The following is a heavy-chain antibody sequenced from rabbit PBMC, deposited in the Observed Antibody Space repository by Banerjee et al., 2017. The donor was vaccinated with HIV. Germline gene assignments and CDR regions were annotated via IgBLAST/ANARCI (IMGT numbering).Heavy chain of an antibody. CDR1: GFDFSSYY. CDR2: IDPVFGST. CDR3: ARFNTYGYAGYVYAIDL. Sequence: QLKESGGGLVQPGGSLKLSCKASGFDFSSYYMSWVRQAPGKGLEWIGYIDPVFGSTYYASWVNGRFTISSHNAQNTLYLQLNSLTAADTATYFCARFNTYGYAGYVYAIDLWGPGTLVTVS. D-gene: IGHD6-1*01. J-gene: IGHJ6*01. V-gene: IGHV1S7*01.